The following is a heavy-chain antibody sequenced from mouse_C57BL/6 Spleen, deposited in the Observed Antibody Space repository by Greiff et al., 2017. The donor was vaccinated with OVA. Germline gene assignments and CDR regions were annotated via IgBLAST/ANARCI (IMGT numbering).Heavy chain of an antibody. D-gene: IGHD2-5*01. Sequence: QVQLQQPGAELVKPGASVKLSCKASGYTFTSYWMHWVKQRPGQGLEWIGMIHPNSGSTNYNEKFKSKATLTVDKSSSTAYMQLSSLTSEGSAVYYCARLSKSYAMDYWGQGTSVTVSS. J-gene: IGHJ4*01. CDR1: GYTFTSYW. V-gene: IGHV1-64*01. CDR3: ARLSKSYAMDY. CDR2: IHPNSGST.